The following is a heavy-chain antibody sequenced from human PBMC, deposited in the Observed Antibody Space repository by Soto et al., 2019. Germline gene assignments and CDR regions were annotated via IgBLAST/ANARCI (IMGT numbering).Heavy chain of an antibody. CDR2: ISYDGSNK. CDR3: ARDSLSHPYSSGWYGVLSLNPNHYYYGMDV. Sequence: QVQLVESGGGVVQPGRSLRLSCAASGFTFSSYAMHWVRQAPGKGLEWVAVISYDGSNKYYADSVKGRFTISRDNSKNPLYLKMNSLRGEDTAVYYCARDSLSHPYSSGWYGVLSLNPNHYYYGMDVWGQGTTVTVSS. V-gene: IGHV3-30-3*01. J-gene: IGHJ6*02. CDR1: GFTFSSYA. D-gene: IGHD6-19*01.